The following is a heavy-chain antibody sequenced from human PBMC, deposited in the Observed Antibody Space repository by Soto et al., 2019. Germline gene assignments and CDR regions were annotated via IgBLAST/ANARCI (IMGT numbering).Heavy chain of an antibody. CDR2: IIGSGGST. CDR1: GFTFSNSA. CDR3: AKVPVGATGRFDY. V-gene: IGHV3-23*01. J-gene: IGHJ4*02. D-gene: IGHD1-26*01. Sequence: XGSLRLSCVASGFTFSNSAMGWVRQAPGKGLAWVSAIIGSGGSTYYADSVKGRFTISRDNSKNTLYLQMNSLRAEDTALYYCAKVPVGATGRFDYWGQGTLVTVSS.